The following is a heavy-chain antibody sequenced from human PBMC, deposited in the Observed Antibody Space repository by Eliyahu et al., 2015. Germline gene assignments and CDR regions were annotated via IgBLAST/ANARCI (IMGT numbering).Heavy chain of an antibody. CDR1: GFAXXNFH. V-gene: IGHV3-33*01. Sequence: QVHLVQSGGGVXQPGRSXRLSCEASGFAXXNFHMQWVRQAPGKGLEWVAIIWNDGSNKYYADSVKGRFTISRDNSRSLLFLQMESLRVEDTATYYCARDSASNGYYYGLNVWGQGTAVTVSS. J-gene: IGHJ6*02. D-gene: IGHD2-8*01. CDR3: ARDSASNGYYYGLNV. CDR2: IWNDGSNK.